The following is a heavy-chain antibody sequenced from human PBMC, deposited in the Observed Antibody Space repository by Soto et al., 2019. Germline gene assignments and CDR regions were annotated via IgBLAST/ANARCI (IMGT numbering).Heavy chain of an antibody. CDR2: ITPMVGTA. Sequence: QVQLVQSGAEVKKYGSSVKVSCKASGGTFSRYAISWVRQAPGQGLEWMGGITPMVGTADYAQRFQGRATITADESTSTADMQLSSLRSDDTAVYYCAQTLGLAVAGPGRFDLWGRGTLVTVSS. CDR1: GGTFSRYA. CDR3: AQTLGLAVAGPGRFDL. D-gene: IGHD6-19*01. J-gene: IGHJ2*01. V-gene: IGHV1-69*12.